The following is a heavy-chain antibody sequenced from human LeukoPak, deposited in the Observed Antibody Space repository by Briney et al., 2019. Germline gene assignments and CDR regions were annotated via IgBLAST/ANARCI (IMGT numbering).Heavy chain of an antibody. Sequence: SETLSLTCAVYGGSLSGYYWSWIRQPPGKGLEWIGEINHSGSTNYNPSLKSRVTISVDTSKNQFSLKLSSVTAADTAVYYCARGGEIVVVPAATRNFDYWGQGNLVNGSS. CDR3: ARGGEIVVVPAATRNFDY. J-gene: IGHJ4*02. CDR1: GGSLSGYY. D-gene: IGHD2-2*01. CDR2: INHSGST. V-gene: IGHV4-34*01.